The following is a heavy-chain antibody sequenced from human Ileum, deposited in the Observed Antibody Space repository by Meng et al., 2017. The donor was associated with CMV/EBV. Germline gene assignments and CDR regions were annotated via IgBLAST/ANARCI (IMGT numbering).Heavy chain of an antibody. CDR3: ARRGDTSLVFDF. CDR2: SYWNDDK. J-gene: IGHJ4*02. Sequence: CSFAGFSLRSGGLGVGWIRQPPGKALEWLALSYWNDDKRFSPSLKNRVTITKDTSKNQVVLTMTNMGPVDTATYYCARRGDTSLVFDFWGQGTLVTVSS. V-gene: IGHV2-5*01. D-gene: IGHD5-18*01. CDR1: GFSLRSGGLG.